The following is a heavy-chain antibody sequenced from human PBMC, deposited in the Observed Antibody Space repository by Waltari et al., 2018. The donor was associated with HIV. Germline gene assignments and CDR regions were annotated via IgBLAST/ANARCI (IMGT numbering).Heavy chain of an antibody. CDR2: ITSDSDAI. D-gene: IGHD3-22*01. V-gene: IGHV3-48*01. CDR1: GFTFSTYN. Sequence: DVLLVESGGGLVQPGGSLRLSCAASGFTFSTYNMHWVRQAPGKGLAWLASITSDSDAIYYAQSVRGRFIVSRDNADNSLHLEMNSLRADDTAVYYCARDDSGAYHLGWFDPWGQGTLVSVSS. J-gene: IGHJ5*02. CDR3: ARDDSGAYHLGWFDP.